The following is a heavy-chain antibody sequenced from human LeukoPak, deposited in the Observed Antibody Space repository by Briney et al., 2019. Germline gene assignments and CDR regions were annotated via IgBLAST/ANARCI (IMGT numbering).Heavy chain of an antibody. D-gene: IGHD4-17*01. CDR2: INHSGST. J-gene: IGHJ6*02. CDR1: GGSFSGYY. V-gene: IGHV4-34*01. Sequence: PSETLSLTCAVYGGSFSGYYWSWIRQPPGKGLEWIGEINHSGSTNYNPSLKSRVTISVDTSKNQFSLKLSSVTAADTAVYYCARDSVTCYGMDVWGQGTTVTVSS. CDR3: ARDSVTCYGMDV.